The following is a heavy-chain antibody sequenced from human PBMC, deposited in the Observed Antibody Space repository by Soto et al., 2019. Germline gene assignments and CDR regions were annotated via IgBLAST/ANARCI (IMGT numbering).Heavy chain of an antibody. Sequence: ASVKVSCKASGNPFPNYAIHWVRQAPGQRLEWMGWINAGNGNTKYSQKFQGRVTITRDTSASTAYMELRSLRSDDTAVYYCARGGTSIAVAGYYYYYGMDVWGQGTTVTVSS. J-gene: IGHJ6*02. CDR2: INAGNGNT. CDR3: ARGGTSIAVAGYYYYYGMDV. D-gene: IGHD6-19*01. V-gene: IGHV1-3*01. CDR1: GNPFPNYA.